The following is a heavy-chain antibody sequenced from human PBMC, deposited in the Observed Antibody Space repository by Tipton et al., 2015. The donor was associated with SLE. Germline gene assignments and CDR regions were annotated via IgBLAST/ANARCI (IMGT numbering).Heavy chain of an antibody. CDR3: ARDRAVAGPDAFDI. CDR2: INGDGSST. J-gene: IGHJ3*02. D-gene: IGHD6-19*01. CDR1: GFTFSSYW. V-gene: IGHV3-74*01. Sequence: GSLRLSCAASGFTFSSYWMHWVRQAPGKGLVWVSRINGDGSSTTYADSVKGRFTISRDNAKNTQYLQMNSLRLEDTAVYYCARDRAVAGPDAFDIWGQGTMVTVSS.